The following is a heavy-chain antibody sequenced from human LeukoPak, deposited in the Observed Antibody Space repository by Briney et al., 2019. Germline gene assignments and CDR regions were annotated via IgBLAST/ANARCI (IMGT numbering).Heavy chain of an antibody. J-gene: IGHJ4*02. CDR1: GFTFSSYG. CDR3: AKTYDSSGYIPFDY. V-gene: IGHV3-23*01. D-gene: IGHD3-22*01. CDR2: ISDSGGCI. Sequence: PGGSLRLSCAASGFTFSSYGMSWVRQAPGKRLEWVSGISDSGGCIYYAQSVKGRFTISRDNSKNTLYLQMNSLRAEDTAVYYCAKTYDSSGYIPFDYWGQGTLVTVSS.